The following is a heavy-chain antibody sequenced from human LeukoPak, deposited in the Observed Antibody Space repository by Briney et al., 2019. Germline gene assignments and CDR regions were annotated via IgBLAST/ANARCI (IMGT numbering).Heavy chain of an antibody. V-gene: IGHV1-69*13. CDR3: ARDLPLGYCSSTSCYKGWFDP. J-gene: IGHJ5*02. Sequence: SVKVSCXASGGTFSSYAISWVRQAPGQGLEWMGGIIPIFGTANYAQKFQGRVTITADESTSTAYMELSSLRSEDTAVYYCARDLPLGYCSSTSCYKGWFDPWGQRTLVTVSS. D-gene: IGHD2-2*02. CDR1: GGTFSSYA. CDR2: IIPIFGTA.